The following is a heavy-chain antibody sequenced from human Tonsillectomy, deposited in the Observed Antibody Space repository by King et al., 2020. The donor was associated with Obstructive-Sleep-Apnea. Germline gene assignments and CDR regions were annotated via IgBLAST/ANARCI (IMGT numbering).Heavy chain of an antibody. CDR2: INHSGST. CDR3: ARGSGAAAVNWFDP. Sequence: VQLQQWGAGLLKPSETLSLTCAVFGGSFSDYYWSWIRQPPGKGLEWIVEINHSGSTNYNPSLKSRVTISVDTSKNQFSLKLSSVTAGDTAVYYCARGSGAAAVNWFDPWGQGTLVTVSS. D-gene: IGHD6-13*01. J-gene: IGHJ5*02. CDR1: GGSFSDYY. V-gene: IGHV4-34*01.